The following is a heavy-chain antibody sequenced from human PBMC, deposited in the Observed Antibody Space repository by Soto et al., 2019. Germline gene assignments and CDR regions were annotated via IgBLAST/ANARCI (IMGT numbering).Heavy chain of an antibody. CDR2: VSSNGVGT. CDR3: ARRVRPDFSYTYV. V-gene: IGHV3-64*01. J-gene: IGHJ6*03. D-gene: IGHD3-10*01. CDR1: GFTLSGYA. Sequence: EVQLAESGGGLAQPGGSLRLSCAASGFTLSGYAMDWVRQAPGKGLEYVSGVSSNGVGTYYANSVQGRFTISIDNSKTTVYLQMGSLRPDDMAVYYCARRVRPDFSYTYVWDKGTTVTVS.